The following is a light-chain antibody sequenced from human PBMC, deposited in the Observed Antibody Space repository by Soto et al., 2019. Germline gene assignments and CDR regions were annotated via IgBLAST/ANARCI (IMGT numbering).Light chain of an antibody. Sequence: AIRMTQSPSSLSASTGDRVTITCRASQGISSYLAWYQQKPGKAPKLLIYAASTLQSGVPSRFSGSGSGTDFTLTISCLQSEDFAVYYCQQRGNWPPLTFGGGTKVEI. V-gene: IGKV1-8*01. CDR2: AAS. J-gene: IGKJ4*01. CDR3: QQRGNWPPLT. CDR1: QGISSY.